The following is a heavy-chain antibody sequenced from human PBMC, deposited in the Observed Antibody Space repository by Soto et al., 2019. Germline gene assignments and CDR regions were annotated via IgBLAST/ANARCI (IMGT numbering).Heavy chain of an antibody. J-gene: IGHJ4*02. CDR3: ARSDRSGYYSAFDY. CDR1: GGTFSSYA. V-gene: IGHV1-69*06. Sequence: QVQLVQSGAEVKKPGSSVKVSCKASGGTFSSYAISWVRQAPGQGLEWMGGIIPIFGTANYAQKFQGRVTITADKSKSTAYMELSSLRSADTAVYSCARSDRSGYYSAFDYWGEGHLVTVSS. D-gene: IGHD3-22*01. CDR2: IIPIFGTA.